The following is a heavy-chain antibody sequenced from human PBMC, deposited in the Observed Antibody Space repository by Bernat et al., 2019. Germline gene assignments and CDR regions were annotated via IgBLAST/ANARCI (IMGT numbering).Heavy chain of an antibody. V-gene: IGHV3-30*18. CDR3: AKDSLYSSGWYGVGD. J-gene: IGHJ4*02. CDR2: ISHDRNTL. D-gene: IGHD6-19*01. Sequence: QVHLVESGGGVVQPGRSLRLSCAASGFTFSSFGMHWVRQAPGKGLEWVAAISHDRNTLYYADSVKGRFTISTDDSKNTLYLQLDSLRAKDTAMYYCAKDSLYSSGWYGVGDWGQGTLVTVAS. CDR1: GFTFSSFG.